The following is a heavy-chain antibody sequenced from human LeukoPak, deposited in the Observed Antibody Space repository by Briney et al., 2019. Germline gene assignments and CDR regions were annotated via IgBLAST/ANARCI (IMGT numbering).Heavy chain of an antibody. CDR1: GGSISSYY. Sequence: PSETLSLTCTVSGGSISSYYWSWIRQPPGKGLEWIGEINHSGSTNYNPSLKSRVTISVDTSKNQFSLKLSSVTAADTAVYYCARHSYDSSGYPFDYWGQGTLVTVSS. CDR2: INHSGST. J-gene: IGHJ4*02. D-gene: IGHD3-22*01. V-gene: IGHV4-34*01. CDR3: ARHSYDSSGYPFDY.